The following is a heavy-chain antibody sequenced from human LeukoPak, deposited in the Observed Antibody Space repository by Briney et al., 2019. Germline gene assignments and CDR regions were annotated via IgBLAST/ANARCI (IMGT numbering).Heavy chain of an antibody. Sequence: SETLSLTCTVSGGSISSYYWSWIRQPPGKRLEWIGYIYYSGSTNYNPSLKSRVTISVDTSKNQFSLKLSSVTAADTAVYYCARVRQSLAAAGKVFDYWGQGTLVTVSS. CDR1: GGSISSYY. CDR3: ARVRQSLAAAGKVFDY. CDR2: IYYSGST. D-gene: IGHD6-13*01. J-gene: IGHJ4*02. V-gene: IGHV4-59*01.